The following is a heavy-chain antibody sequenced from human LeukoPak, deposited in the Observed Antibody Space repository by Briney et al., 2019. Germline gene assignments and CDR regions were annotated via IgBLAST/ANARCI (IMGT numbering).Heavy chain of an antibody. J-gene: IGHJ4*02. CDR1: GGSISSYY. D-gene: IGHD2-15*01. Sequence: SETLPLTCTVPGGSISSYYWSWIRQPPGKGLEWIGYIYYSGSTNYNPSLKSRVTISVDTSKNQFSLKLSSVTAADTAVYHCARDLARGGYVDYWGQGTLVTVSS. V-gene: IGHV4-59*01. CDR3: ARDLARGGYVDY. CDR2: IYYSGST.